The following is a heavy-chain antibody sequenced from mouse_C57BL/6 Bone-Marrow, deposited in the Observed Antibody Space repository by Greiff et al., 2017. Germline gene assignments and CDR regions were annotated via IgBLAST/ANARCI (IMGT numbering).Heavy chain of an antibody. CDR2: IDPEDGET. Sequence: EVQLQQSGAELVKPGASVKLSCTASGFNIKDYYMHWMKQRTEQGLAWIGRIDPEDGETKYAPKFQGKATIPADTSSNTAYLQRSSLTSEDTAVYYCARPCLWDAWFAYWGQGTLVTVSA. J-gene: IGHJ3*01. CDR3: ARPCLWDAWFAY. V-gene: IGHV14-2*01. D-gene: IGHD4-1*01. CDR1: GFNIKDYY.